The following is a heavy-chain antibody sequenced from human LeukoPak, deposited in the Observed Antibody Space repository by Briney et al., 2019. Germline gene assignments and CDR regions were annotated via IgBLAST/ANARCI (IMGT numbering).Heavy chain of an antibody. D-gene: IGHD6-13*01. J-gene: IGHJ5*02. V-gene: IGHV5-51*01. CDR2: IYPGYSDA. CDR3: VRFALSSSLDH. CDR1: GYRLTNNW. Sequence: GESLKISCKISGYRLTNNWIGWVRQVPGKGLEWMGLIYPGYSDAKYSPSFQGQVTLSVDASISTAYLQLGGLRASDTAIYYCVRFALSSSLDHWGQGTLVTVSS.